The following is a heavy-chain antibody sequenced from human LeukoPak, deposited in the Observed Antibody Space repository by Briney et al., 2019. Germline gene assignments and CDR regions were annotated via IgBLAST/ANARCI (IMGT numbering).Heavy chain of an antibody. D-gene: IGHD6-19*01. CDR2: IYSGGST. CDR3: ARVSRASSGWYDY. J-gene: IGHJ4*02. V-gene: IGHV3-53*04. CDR1: GFTVSSNY. Sequence: GGSLRLSCAASGFTVSSNYMSWVRQAPGKGLEWVSVIYSGGSTYYADSVKGRFTISRHNSKNTLYLQMNSLRAEDTAVYYYARVSRASSGWYDYWGQGTLVTVSS.